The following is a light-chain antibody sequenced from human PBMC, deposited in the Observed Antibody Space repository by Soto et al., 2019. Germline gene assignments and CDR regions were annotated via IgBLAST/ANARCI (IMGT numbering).Light chain of an antibody. J-gene: IGLJ7*01. Sequence: QSMLTQPPSVSGAPGQRITISCTGSSSNIGAGYDVHWYQQLPGTAPKLLIYGNNNRPSGVPDRFSGSKSGTSASLAITGLQADDEADYYCQSYDSTLSGSVFGGGTQLTVL. CDR1: SSNIGAGYD. CDR2: GNN. V-gene: IGLV1-40*01. CDR3: QSYDSTLSGSV.